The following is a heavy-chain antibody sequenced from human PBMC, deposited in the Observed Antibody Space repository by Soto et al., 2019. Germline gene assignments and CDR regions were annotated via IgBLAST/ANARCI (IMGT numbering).Heavy chain of an antibody. J-gene: IGHJ6*02. V-gene: IGHV3-66*01. D-gene: IGHD2-15*01. CDR3: ARDGYCSGGSCYSNYGMDV. CDR2: IYSGGST. Sequence: GGSLRLSCAASGFTVSSNYMSWVRQAPGKGLEWVSVIYSGGSTYYADSVKGRFTISRDNSKNTLYLQMNSLRAEDTAVYYCARDGYCSGGSCYSNYGMDVWGQGTTVTVSS. CDR1: GFTVSSNY.